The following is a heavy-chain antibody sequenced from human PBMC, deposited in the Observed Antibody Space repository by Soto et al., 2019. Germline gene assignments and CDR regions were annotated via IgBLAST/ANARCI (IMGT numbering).Heavy chain of an antibody. Sequence: ASVKVSCKASGYTFTSYGISWVRQAPGQGLEWMGWISAYNGNTNYAQKPQGRVTMTTDTSTSTAYMELRSLRSDDTAVYYCARDSDCSGGSCLYNWFDPWGQGTLVTVSS. CDR3: ARDSDCSGGSCLYNWFDP. D-gene: IGHD2-15*01. J-gene: IGHJ5*02. CDR1: GYTFTSYG. V-gene: IGHV1-18*01. CDR2: ISAYNGNT.